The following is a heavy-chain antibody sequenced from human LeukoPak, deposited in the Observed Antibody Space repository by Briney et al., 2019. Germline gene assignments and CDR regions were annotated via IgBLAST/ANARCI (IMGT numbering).Heavy chain of an antibody. CDR1: GVPISSSSYY. D-gene: IGHD4-17*01. Sequence: PSDTVSHTRSLSGVPISSSSYYWGGIRQPPGKGLGWIGSIYYSGSTYYNPSLNSRVTISVDTSESQFSLKCSCLTAAETAVYYCARLGAYGEDRAAPFDYWGEGTLVSVSS. CDR2: IYYSGST. CDR3: ARLGAYGEDRAAPFDY. J-gene: IGHJ4*02. V-gene: IGHV4-39*01.